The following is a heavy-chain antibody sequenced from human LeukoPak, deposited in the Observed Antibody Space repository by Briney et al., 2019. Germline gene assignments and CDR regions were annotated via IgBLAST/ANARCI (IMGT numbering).Heavy chain of an antibody. J-gene: IGHJ3*02. D-gene: IGHD3-10*01. Sequence: GESLKISCKGSGYSFSNYWIAWVRQMPGKGLEWMGIIYPDDSNTRYSPSFQGQFTISADKSISIASLQWSSLKASDTAMYYCARTNLWFGELDAFDIWGQGTLVTVSS. CDR1: GYSFSNYW. CDR3: ARTNLWFGELDAFDI. V-gene: IGHV5-51*01. CDR2: IYPDDSNT.